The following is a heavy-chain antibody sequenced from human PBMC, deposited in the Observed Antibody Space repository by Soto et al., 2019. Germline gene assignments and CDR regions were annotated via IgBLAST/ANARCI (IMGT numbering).Heavy chain of an antibody. J-gene: IGHJ5*02. CDR2: IWYDGSNK. D-gene: IGHD2-2*01. CDR3: ARDAYFRYCSSTSCPNWFDP. Sequence: QVQLVESGGGVVQPGRSLRLSCAASGFTFSSYGMHWVRQAPGKGLEWVAVIWYDGSNKYYADSVKGRFTISRDNSKNTLYRQMNSLRAEDTAAYYCARDAYFRYCSSTSCPNWFDPWGQGTLVTVSS. CDR1: GFTFSSYG. V-gene: IGHV3-33*01.